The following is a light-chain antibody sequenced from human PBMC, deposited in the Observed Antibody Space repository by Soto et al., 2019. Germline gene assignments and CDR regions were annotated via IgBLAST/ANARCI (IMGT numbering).Light chain of an antibody. CDR3: QQLNSYST. J-gene: IGKJ5*01. CDR2: AAS. Sequence: DIQLTQSPSFLSASVGDRVTITCRASQGISSYLAWYQQKPGKAPKLLIYAASTLQTGVPSRFSGSGSGTLFILTISSLQPEDFATYYCQQLNSYSTFGQGTRLEI. V-gene: IGKV1-9*01. CDR1: QGISSY.